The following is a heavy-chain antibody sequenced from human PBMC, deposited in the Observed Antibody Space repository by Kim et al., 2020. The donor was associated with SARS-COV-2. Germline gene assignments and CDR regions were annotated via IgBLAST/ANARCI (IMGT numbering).Heavy chain of an antibody. J-gene: IGHJ4*02. CDR3: ARRVGGYSGYEFDY. V-gene: IGHV4-31*03. CDR1: GGSISSGGYY. Sequence: SETLSLTCTVSGGSISSGGYYWSWIRQHPGKGLEWIGYIYYSGSTYYNPSLKSRVTISVDTSKNQFSLKLSSVTAADTAVYYCARRVGGYSGYEFDYWGQGTLVTVSS. D-gene: IGHD5-12*01. CDR2: IYYSGST.